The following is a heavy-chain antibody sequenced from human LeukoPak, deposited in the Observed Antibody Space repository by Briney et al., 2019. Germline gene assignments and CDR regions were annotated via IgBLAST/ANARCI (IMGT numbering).Heavy chain of an antibody. J-gene: IGHJ3*02. CDR2: IYYSGST. CDR1: GGSISSYY. D-gene: IGHD6-13*01. V-gene: IGHV4-59*01. Sequence: TSETLSLTCTVSGGSISSYYWSWIRQPPGKGLEWIGYIYYSGSTNYNPSLKSRVTISVDTSKNQFSLKLSSVTAADTAVYYCARDARYSSSWYPDAFDIWGQGTMVTVSS. CDR3: ARDARYSSSWYPDAFDI.